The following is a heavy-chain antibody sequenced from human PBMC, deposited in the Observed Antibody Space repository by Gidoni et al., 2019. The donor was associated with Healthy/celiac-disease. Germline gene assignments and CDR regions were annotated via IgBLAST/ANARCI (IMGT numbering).Heavy chain of an antibody. Sequence: QVQLVQSGAEVKKPGSSVKVSCKASGGTFSSYTISWVRQAPGQGLEWMGRIIPILGIANYAQKFQGRVTITADKSTSTAYMELSSLRSEDTAVYYCARDRLQLSEAGTFSAFDIWGQGTMVTVSS. CDR3: ARDRLQLSEAGTFSAFDI. D-gene: IGHD5-12*01. J-gene: IGHJ3*02. CDR1: GGTFSSYT. CDR2: IIPILGIA. V-gene: IGHV1-69*08.